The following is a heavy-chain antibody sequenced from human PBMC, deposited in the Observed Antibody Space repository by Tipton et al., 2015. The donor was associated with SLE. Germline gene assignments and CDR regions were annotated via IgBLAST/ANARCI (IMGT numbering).Heavy chain of an antibody. CDR2: IYSSGST. D-gene: IGHD3-9*01. V-gene: IGHV4-59*12. Sequence: TLSLTCTVSGGSIRSYYWSWIRQPPGKGLEWIGYIYSSGSTNYNPSLRSRVTVSVDRSNNQFSLKLSSVTAADTAMYFCVRDSNFDWHSAMDVWGQGTTVAVSS. J-gene: IGHJ6*02. CDR3: VRDSNFDWHSAMDV. CDR1: GGSIRSYY.